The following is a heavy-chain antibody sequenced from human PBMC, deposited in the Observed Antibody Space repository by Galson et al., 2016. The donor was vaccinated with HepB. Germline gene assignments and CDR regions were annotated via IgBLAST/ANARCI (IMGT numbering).Heavy chain of an antibody. CDR2: IYPSGIT. CDR1: GDSIRSNHW. CDR3: ARDHTDILTGYYNV. V-gene: IGHV4-4*02. Sequence: ETLSLTCAVSGDSIRSNHWWTWVRQPPGKGLEWIGEIYPSGITHYNPSLQSRVAISIDKSKNQFPLRLRSVTAADTAVHYCARDHTDILTGYYNVWGQGTLVTVSS. D-gene: IGHD3-9*01. J-gene: IGHJ4*02.